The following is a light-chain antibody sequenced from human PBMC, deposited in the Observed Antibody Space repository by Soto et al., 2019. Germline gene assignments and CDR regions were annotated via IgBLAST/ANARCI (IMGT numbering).Light chain of an antibody. CDR1: QAISFS. CDR2: DAS. J-gene: IGKJ1*01. V-gene: IGKV1-5*01. Sequence: IQMTQSPSTLSASVGDTVTISCRASQAISFSLAWYRQKPGKAPNLLIYDASTLQEVVPSRFSGSGSGTEFTLTVTRLQPDDFATYFCQQYEKYSTFGHGTKVDVK. CDR3: QQYEKYST.